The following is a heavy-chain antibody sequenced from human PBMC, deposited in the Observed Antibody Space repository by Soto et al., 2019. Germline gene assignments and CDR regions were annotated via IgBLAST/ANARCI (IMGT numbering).Heavy chain of an antibody. Sequence: QVQLVQSGAEVKKPGASVKVSCKASGYTFTSYYMHWVRQAPGQGLEWMGIINPSGSSTSYAQKFQGRVTMTRDTSTSTVYMELSSLRSEDTAVYYCARDGGVVRLTYYYDSSGYHDYWGQGTLVTVSS. CDR1: GYTFTSYY. D-gene: IGHD3-22*01. J-gene: IGHJ4*02. V-gene: IGHV1-46*01. CDR3: ARDGGVVRLTYYYDSSGYHDY. CDR2: INPSGSST.